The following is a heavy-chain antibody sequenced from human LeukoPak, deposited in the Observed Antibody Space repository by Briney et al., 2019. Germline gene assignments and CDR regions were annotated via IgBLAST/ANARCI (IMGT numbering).Heavy chain of an antibody. J-gene: IGHJ6*02. CDR1: GGTFSTYA. V-gene: IGHV1-69*01. CDR3: ARDWGTWNYGMDV. CDR2: IIPIFGTA. D-gene: IGHD3-16*01. Sequence: SVKVSCKASGGTFSTYAISWVRQAPGQGLEWMGGIIPIFGTANYAQKFQGRVTITADESTSTAYMELSSLRSEDTAVYYCARDWGTWNYGMDVWGQGTTVTVSS.